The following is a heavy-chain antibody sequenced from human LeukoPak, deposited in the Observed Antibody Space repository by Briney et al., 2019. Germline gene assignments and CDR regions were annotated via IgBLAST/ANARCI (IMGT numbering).Heavy chain of an antibody. V-gene: IGHV3-21*01. D-gene: IGHD5-24*01. J-gene: IGHJ6*03. CDR3: ARGDGDYYYYYMDV. CDR1: GFTFSSYS. Sequence: GGSLRLSCAASGFTFSSYSMNWVREAPGKGLEWVSSISSSSTYIHYTHSAKGRFTISRDNAKKSLYLQMKSLRAEDTAVYYCARGDGDYYYYYMDVWGKGNTVTVSS. CDR2: ISSSSTYI.